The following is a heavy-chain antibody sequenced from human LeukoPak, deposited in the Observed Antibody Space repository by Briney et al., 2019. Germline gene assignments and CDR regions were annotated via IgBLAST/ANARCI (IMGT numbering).Heavy chain of an antibody. J-gene: IGHJ4*02. V-gene: IGHV2-70*01. Sequence: SGPALVKPTQTLTLTCTFSGFSLSTSGMSVSWIRQPPGKALESLALIDWDDDKYYSTSLKTRLTISKDTSKNQVVLTMTNMDPVDTATYYCARTTYDYVWGSYEAHDYWGQGTLVTVSS. CDR1: GFSLSTSGMS. D-gene: IGHD3-16*01. CDR3: ARTTYDYVWGSYEAHDY. CDR2: IDWDDDK.